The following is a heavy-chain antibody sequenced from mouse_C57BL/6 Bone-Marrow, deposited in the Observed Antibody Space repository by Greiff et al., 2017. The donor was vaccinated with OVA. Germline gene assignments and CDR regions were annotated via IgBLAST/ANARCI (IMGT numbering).Heavy chain of an antibody. CDR3: ARRYHYDYDDGDVSDAMDY. Sequence: QVQLQQPGAELVKPGASVKLSCKASGYTFTSYWMHWVKQRPGRGLEWIGRIDPNSGGTKYHEKFKSKATLTVDKPSSTAYMQLSSLTSEDSAVYYCARRYHYDYDDGDVSDAMDYWGQGTSVTVSS. CDR2: IDPNSGGT. V-gene: IGHV1-72*01. D-gene: IGHD2-4*01. J-gene: IGHJ4*01. CDR1: GYTFTSYW.